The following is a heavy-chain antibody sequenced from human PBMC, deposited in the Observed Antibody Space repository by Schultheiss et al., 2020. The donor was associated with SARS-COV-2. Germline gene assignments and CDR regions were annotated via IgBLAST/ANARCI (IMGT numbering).Heavy chain of an antibody. V-gene: IGHV4-30-4*01. J-gene: IGHJ4*02. D-gene: IGHD4-23*01. Sequence: SETLSLTCSVSGASISRGDNYWSWIRQPPGKGLEWIGSISYSGTTYYNPSLKSRATISEGTSRSQFSLRVTSVTAADTAVYYCARARGDVYGGHSFDYWGLGALVTVSS. CDR3: ARARGDVYGGHSFDY. CDR2: ISYSGTT. CDR1: GASISRGDNY.